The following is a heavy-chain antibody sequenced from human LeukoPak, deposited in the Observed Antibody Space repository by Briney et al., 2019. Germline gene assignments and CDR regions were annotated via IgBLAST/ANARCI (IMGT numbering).Heavy chain of an antibody. CDR2: ISSSGSTI. D-gene: IGHD3-10*02. J-gene: IGHJ6*04. CDR1: GFTFSSYA. Sequence: PGGSLRLSCAASGFTFSSYAMSWVRQAPGKGLEWVSYISSSGSTIYYADSVKGRFTISRDNAKNSLYLQMNSLRAGDTAVYYCAELGITMIGGVWGKGTTVTISS. CDR3: AELGITMIGGV. V-gene: IGHV3-48*03.